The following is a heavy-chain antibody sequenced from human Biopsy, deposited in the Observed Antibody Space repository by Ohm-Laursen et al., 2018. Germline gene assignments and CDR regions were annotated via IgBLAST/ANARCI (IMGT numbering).Heavy chain of an antibody. V-gene: IGHV4-39*01. CDR3: ARDYDTSGYYYVS. CDR2: IFYRGST. CDR1: GGSISNNNYY. J-gene: IGHJ5*02. D-gene: IGHD3-22*01. Sequence: SDTLSLTCTVSGGSISNNNYYWGWIRQPPGKGLEWIGSIFYRGSTHYKPSLKSRVNISVDTSKNQFSLKLNSLTAADTAVYYCARDYDTSGYYYVSWGQGTLVTVSS.